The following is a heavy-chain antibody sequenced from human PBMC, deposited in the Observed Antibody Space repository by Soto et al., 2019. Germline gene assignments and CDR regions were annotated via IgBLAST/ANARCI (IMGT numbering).Heavy chain of an antibody. CDR2: IGAYNGNT. Sequence: QVQLVQSGAEVKKPGASVKVSCKASGYTFTSYGISWGRQAPGQGLGGRGWIGAYNGNTNYAQRLQGRVTMTTDTSTSTAYMELRSLRSDDTAVYYCARDHSSANGVRNAFDPWGQGTLVTVSS. V-gene: IGHV1-18*04. CDR3: ARDHSSANGVRNAFDP. D-gene: IGHD2-8*01. CDR1: GYTFTSYG. J-gene: IGHJ5*02.